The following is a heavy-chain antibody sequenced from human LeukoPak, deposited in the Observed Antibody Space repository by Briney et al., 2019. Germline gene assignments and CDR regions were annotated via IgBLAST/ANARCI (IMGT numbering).Heavy chain of an antibody. Sequence: ASVKVSCKTSGYTFTCQYLHWVRQAPGQGLEWMGWINPNSGGTKSAQKFQGRVTMTRDTSISTAYMELSRLRSDDTAVYYCARAHEYADLLIDYWGQGTLVTVSS. CDR1: GYTFTCQY. CDR2: INPNSGGT. CDR3: ARAHEYADLLIDY. D-gene: IGHD4-17*01. J-gene: IGHJ4*02. V-gene: IGHV1-2*02.